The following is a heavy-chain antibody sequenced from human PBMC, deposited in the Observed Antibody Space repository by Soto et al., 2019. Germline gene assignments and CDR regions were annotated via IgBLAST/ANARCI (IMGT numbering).Heavy chain of an antibody. D-gene: IGHD6-19*01. CDR3: TRDPAVADSHDAFDI. CDR1: GFTFGDYA. V-gene: IGHV3-49*03. CDR2: IRSKAYGGTT. J-gene: IGHJ3*02. Sequence: GGSLRLSCTASGFTFGDYAMSWFRQAPGKGLEWVGFIRSKAYGGTTEYAASVKGRFTISRDDSKSIAYLQMNSLKTEDTAVYYCTRDPAVADSHDAFDIWGQGTMVTVSS.